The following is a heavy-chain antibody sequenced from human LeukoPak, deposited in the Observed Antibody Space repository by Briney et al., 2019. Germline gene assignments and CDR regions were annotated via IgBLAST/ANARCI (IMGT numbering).Heavy chain of an antibody. V-gene: IGHV4-4*02. CDR2: IYHSGST. Sequence: SGTLSLTCAVSGGSISSSNWWSWVRQPPGKGLEWIGEIYHSGSTNYNPSLKSRVTISVDTSKNQFSLKLSSVTAADTAVYYCARVAYYGSGSYSPRGYYYYMDVWGKGTTVTVSS. CDR1: GGSISSSNW. CDR3: ARVAYYGSGSYSPRGYYYYMDV. D-gene: IGHD3-10*01. J-gene: IGHJ6*03.